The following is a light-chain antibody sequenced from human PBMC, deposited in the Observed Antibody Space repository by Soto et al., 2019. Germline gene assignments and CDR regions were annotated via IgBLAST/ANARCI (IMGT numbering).Light chain of an antibody. CDR1: QSVSSN. CDR2: GAS. V-gene: IGKV3-15*01. Sequence: ETVMTQSPATLSVSPGERATLSCRASQSVSSNLAWYQQKPGQAPRLLIYGASTRATGIPARFSGSDSGTEFTLTISSLQSEDFAVYYCQQYKNWPTTFGQGTKVEI. CDR3: QQYKNWPTT. J-gene: IGKJ1*01.